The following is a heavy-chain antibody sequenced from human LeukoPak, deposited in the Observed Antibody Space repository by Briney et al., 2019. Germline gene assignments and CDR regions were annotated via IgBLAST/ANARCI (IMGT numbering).Heavy chain of an antibody. CDR1: GGSISSGDYY. D-gene: IGHD1-26*01. CDR2: IYYSGST. V-gene: IGHV4-30-4*08. J-gene: IGHJ6*03. CDR3: ARSPTPGGSYLLGSYYYMDV. Sequence: PSETLSLTCTVSGGSISSGDYYWSWIRQPPGKGLEWIGYIYYSGSTYYNPSLKSRVTISVDTSKNQFSLKLSSVTAADTAVYYCARSPTPGGSYLLGSYYYMDVWGKGTTVTVSS.